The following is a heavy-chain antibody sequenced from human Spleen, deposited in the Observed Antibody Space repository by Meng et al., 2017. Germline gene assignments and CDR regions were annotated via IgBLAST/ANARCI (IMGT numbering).Heavy chain of an antibody. V-gene: IGHV4-34*01. CDR3: ARGPTTMAHDFDY. CDR1: GGSFSGYY. CDR2: INHSGST. J-gene: IGHJ4*02. D-gene: IGHD4-11*01. Sequence: QVQLQEWGAGLVKPSEHPAPPCVGYGGSFSGYYWSWIRQPPGKGLEWIGEINHSGSTKYNPSLKSRVTISVDTSQNNLSLKLSSVTAADSAVYYCARGPTTMAHDFDYWGQGTLVTVSS.